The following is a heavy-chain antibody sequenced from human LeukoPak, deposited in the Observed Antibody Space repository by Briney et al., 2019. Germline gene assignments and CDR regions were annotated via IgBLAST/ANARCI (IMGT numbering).Heavy chain of an antibody. CDR3: ARRYSSGWYPRRYYYGMDV. Sequence: ASVTVSCKASGYTFTSYDINWVRQATGQGLEWMGWMNPNSGNTGYAQKFQGRVTMTRNTSISTAYMELSSLRSEDTAVYYCARRYSSGWYPRRYYYGMDVWGQGTTVTVSS. J-gene: IGHJ6*02. CDR2: MNPNSGNT. V-gene: IGHV1-8*01. D-gene: IGHD6-19*01. CDR1: GYTFTSYD.